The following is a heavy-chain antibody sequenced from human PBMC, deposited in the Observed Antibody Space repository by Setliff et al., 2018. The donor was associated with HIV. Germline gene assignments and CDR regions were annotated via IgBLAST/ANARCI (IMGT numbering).Heavy chain of an antibody. CDR2: IYPGDSDV. Sequence: GESLKISRKGSGYSFTTYCIGWVRRMPGKGLEWMGVIYPGDSDVKYSPSFQGLVTISADKTISTAYLQWNSLKASDTALYYCARAYDSGSYLFDHWGQGTLVTVSS. D-gene: IGHD3-10*01. J-gene: IGHJ4*02. CDR3: ARAYDSGSYLFDH. V-gene: IGHV5-51*01. CDR1: GYSFTTYC.